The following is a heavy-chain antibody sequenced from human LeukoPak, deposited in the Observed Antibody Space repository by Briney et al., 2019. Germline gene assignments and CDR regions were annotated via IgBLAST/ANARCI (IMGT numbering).Heavy chain of an antibody. V-gene: IGHV3-23*01. J-gene: IGHJ5*02. CDR1: GFTFSNYA. CDR2: VSGSGDGT. CDR3: AKYHGGLMSRFDP. D-gene: IGHD3-16*01. Sequence: GGSLRLSCAASGFTFSNYAMTWVRQGPGKGLEWVSTVSGSGDGTYYADSVKGRFTISRDNSKNTVYLQMSSLRADDSAVYYCAKYHGGLMSRFDPWGQGTLVTVSS.